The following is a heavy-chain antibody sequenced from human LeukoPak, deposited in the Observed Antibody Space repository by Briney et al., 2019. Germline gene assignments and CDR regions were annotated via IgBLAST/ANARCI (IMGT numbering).Heavy chain of an antibody. CDR3: AREVPLDYGDFSYFDY. Sequence: GGTLRLSCAASGFTFSSYGMSWVRQAPGKGLEWVSAISGSGGSTYYADSVKGRFTISRDNSKNTLYLQMNSLRAEDTAFYYCAREVPLDYGDFSYFDYWGQGTLVTVSS. CDR1: GFTFSSYG. J-gene: IGHJ4*02. V-gene: IGHV3-23*01. CDR2: ISGSGGST. D-gene: IGHD4-17*01.